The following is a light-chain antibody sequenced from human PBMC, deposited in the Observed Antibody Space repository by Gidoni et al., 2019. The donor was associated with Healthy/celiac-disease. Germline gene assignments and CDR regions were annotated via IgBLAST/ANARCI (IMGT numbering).Light chain of an antibody. V-gene: IGKV1-39*01. CDR3: QQSYSTPQST. J-gene: IGKJ1*01. CDR2: AAS. Sequence: DIQMTQSPSSLSASVGDRVTITCRASQSISSYLNWYQQKPGKAPKLLIYAASSLQSGVPSRFSGSGSGTDFTLTISSLQPEDFATYYCQQSYSTPQSTFGQXTKVEIK. CDR1: QSISSY.